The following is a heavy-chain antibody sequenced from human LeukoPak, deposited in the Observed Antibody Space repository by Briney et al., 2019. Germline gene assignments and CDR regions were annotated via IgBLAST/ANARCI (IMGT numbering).Heavy chain of an antibody. CDR3: ARHVRKRGIAAAGTPGWFDP. V-gene: IGHV4-39*01. J-gene: IGHJ5*02. CDR1: GGSISSSSYY. CDR2: IYYSGST. D-gene: IGHD6-13*01. Sequence: SETLSLTCTVSGGSISSSSYYWGWIRQPPGKGLEWIGSIYYSGSTYYNPPLKSRVTISVDTSKNQFSLKLSSVTAADTAVYYCARHVRKRGIAAAGTPGWFDPWGQGTLVTVSS.